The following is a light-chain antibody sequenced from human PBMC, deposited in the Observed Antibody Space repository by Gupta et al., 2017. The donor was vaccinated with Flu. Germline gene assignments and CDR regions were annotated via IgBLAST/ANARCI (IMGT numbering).Light chain of an antibody. V-gene: IGKV3-20*01. CDR3: QQYGSSPQT. J-gene: IGKJ4*02. CDR2: GAS. Sequence: EIVLTHPPVTLSLSPGKRATLSCRAGQTISSSYLAWYQQKPRQAPRLLIYGASSRATGLPDRFSGSGSGTDFTLTISRLAPEDFAVYYCQQYGSSPQTFGEGTKVEIK. CDR1: QTISSSY.